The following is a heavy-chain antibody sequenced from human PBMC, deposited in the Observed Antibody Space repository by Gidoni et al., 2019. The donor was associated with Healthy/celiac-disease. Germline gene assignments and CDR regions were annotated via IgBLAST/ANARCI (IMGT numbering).Heavy chain of an antibody. CDR2: INTNTGTP. Sequence: QVQLVQSGSELKKPGASVKVSCKASGYTFTSYARNWVRQAPGHGLEWMGWINTNTGTPTYAQGFTGRFVFSLDTSVSTAYLQISSLKAEDTAVYYCARVGVVVVAATVRVARLNWFDPWGQGTLVTVSS. J-gene: IGHJ5*02. CDR3: ARVGVVVVAATVRVARLNWFDP. D-gene: IGHD2-15*01. CDR1: GYTFTSYA. V-gene: IGHV7-4-1*02.